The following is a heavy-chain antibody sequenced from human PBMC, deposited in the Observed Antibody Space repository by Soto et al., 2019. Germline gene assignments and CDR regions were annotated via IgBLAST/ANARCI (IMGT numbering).Heavy chain of an antibody. CDR3: ARVDYDFWSGHRHFDY. CDR2: INHSGST. V-gene: IGHV4-34*01. D-gene: IGHD3-3*01. J-gene: IGHJ4*02. CDR1: GGSFSGYY. Sequence: SETLSLTCAVYGGSFSGYYWSWIRQPPGKGLEWIGEINHSGSTNYNPSLKSRVTISVDTSKNQFSLKLSSVTAADTAVYYCARVDYDFWSGHRHFDYWGQGXLVTVYS.